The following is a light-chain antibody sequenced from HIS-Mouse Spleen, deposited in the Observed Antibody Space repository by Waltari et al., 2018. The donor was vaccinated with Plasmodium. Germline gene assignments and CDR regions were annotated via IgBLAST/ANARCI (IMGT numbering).Light chain of an antibody. V-gene: IGKV1-33*01. Sequence: DIQMTQSPSSLSASVGDRVTITCQASQDISNYLNWYQQKPGKAPKLLIYDASKLETAVPSRFSGSGSGTDFTFTISSLQPEDIATYYCQQYDNLPYTFGQGTKLEIK. J-gene: IGKJ2*01. CDR1: QDISNY. CDR3: QQYDNLPYT. CDR2: DAS.